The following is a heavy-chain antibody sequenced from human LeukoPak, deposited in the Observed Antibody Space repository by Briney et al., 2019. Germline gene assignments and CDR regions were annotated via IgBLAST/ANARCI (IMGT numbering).Heavy chain of an antibody. CDR3: ARENSGTFSIDY. V-gene: IGHV3-7*01. D-gene: IGHD1-26*01. J-gene: IGHJ4*02. CDR2: IKQDGSEK. CDR1: GFTFSSYW. Sequence: GGSLRLSCAASGFTFSSYWMTWVRQAPGKGLEWVANIKQDGSEKYYGASVQGRFTISRDNAKSSVYLQMNSLRAEDTAVYYCARENSGTFSIDYWGQGTLVTASS.